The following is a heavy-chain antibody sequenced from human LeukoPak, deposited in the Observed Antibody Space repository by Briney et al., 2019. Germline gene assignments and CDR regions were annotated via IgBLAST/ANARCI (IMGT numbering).Heavy chain of an antibody. D-gene: IGHD3-10*01. J-gene: IGHJ4*02. Sequence: GGSLRLSCAASGFTFSSYGMHWVRQAPGKGLEWVAVISYDGSNKYYADSVKGRFTISRDNSKNTLYLQMNSLRAEDTAVYYCAKDRVVRGVIESDYWGQGTLVTVSS. V-gene: IGHV3-30*18. CDR1: GFTFSSYG. CDR3: AKDRVVRGVIESDY. CDR2: ISYDGSNK.